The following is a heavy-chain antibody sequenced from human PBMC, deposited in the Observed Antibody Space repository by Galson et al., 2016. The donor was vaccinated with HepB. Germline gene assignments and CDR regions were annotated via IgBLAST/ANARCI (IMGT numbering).Heavy chain of an antibody. CDR1: GDSVSSNSVT. V-gene: IGHV6-1*01. CDR3: GAFRGDSSGYGEY. J-gene: IGHJ4*02. Sequence: CAISGDSVSSNSVTWNWIRQSPSRGLEWLGRTYYRSKWYNDYAVSVRSRITINPDTSKNQFSLQLISVTAEDTAVYYCGAFRGDSSGYGEYWSQGTLVTVSS. D-gene: IGHD5-18*01. CDR2: TYYRSKWYN.